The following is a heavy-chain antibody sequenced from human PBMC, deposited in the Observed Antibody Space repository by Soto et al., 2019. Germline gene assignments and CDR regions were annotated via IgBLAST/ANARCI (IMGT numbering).Heavy chain of an antibody. CDR1: GFTFSTYS. CDR3: ARDRDAYCSKGICSGPYFDY. V-gene: IGHV3-48*02. D-gene: IGHD2-8*01. CDR2: ISDNSSVI. Sequence: VGSLRLSCAASGFTFSTYSINWVRQAPGKGLEWISYISDNSSVIYYADAVKGRFTISRDNAKNSLYLQMNSLRDEDTAVYYCARDRDAYCSKGICSGPYFDYWGQGTLVTVSS. J-gene: IGHJ4*02.